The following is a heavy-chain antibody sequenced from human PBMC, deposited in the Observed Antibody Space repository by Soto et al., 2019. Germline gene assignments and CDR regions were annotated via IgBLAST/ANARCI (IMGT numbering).Heavy chain of an antibody. CDR3: ARDILFDY. Sequence: SVKVSCKASGFTFTSSAMQWLRQARGQRLEWIGWIVVGSGNADYAQKFQERVTITRDTSTSTAYMELSSLRSEDTAVYYCARDILFDYWGQGTLVTVSS. CDR2: IVVGSGNA. CDR1: GFTFTSSA. J-gene: IGHJ4*02. V-gene: IGHV1-58*02. D-gene: IGHD2-15*01.